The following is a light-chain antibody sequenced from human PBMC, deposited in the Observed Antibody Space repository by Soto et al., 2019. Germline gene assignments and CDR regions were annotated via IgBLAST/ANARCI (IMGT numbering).Light chain of an antibody. CDR2: GAS. V-gene: IGKV1-39*01. CDR1: QNIDSY. J-gene: IGKJ1*01. Sequence: DIQMTQSPPALSASIGDRVTITCRASQNIDSYLNWYQQKPGKAPELLTHGASTLQGEVPSRFSGSGSGTDFTLTISSLQPEDFATYYCQQLNSYPRTFGQGTKVDIK. CDR3: QQLNSYPRT.